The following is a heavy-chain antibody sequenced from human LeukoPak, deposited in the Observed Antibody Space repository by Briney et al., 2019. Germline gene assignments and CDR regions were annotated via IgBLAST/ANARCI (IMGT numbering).Heavy chain of an antibody. D-gene: IGHD2-2*01. J-gene: IGHJ4*02. CDR2: IWYDGSNK. CDR1: GFTFSSYG. CDR3: ERDLGYCSSTSCYGIDY. Sequence: GRSLRLSCAASGFTFSSYGMHWVRQAPGKGLEWVAVIWYDGSNKYYADSVKARFTISRDNSKNTLYLQMNSLRAEDTAVYYCERDLGYCSSTSCYGIDYWGQGTLVTVSS. V-gene: IGHV3-33*01.